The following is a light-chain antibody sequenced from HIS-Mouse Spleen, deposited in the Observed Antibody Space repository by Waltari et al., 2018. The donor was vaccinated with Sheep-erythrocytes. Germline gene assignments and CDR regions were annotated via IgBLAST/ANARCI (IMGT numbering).Light chain of an antibody. J-gene: IGLJ1*01. V-gene: IGLV3-21*03. Sequence: SYVLTPPPSVSVAPVKTARITCGGNNIGSKSEHWYQQKPGQAPVLVVYDDSDRPSGIPERFSGSNSGNTATLTISRVEAGDEADYYCQVWDSSSDHYVFGTGTKVTVL. CDR1: NIGSKS. CDR3: QVWDSSSDHYV. CDR2: DDS.